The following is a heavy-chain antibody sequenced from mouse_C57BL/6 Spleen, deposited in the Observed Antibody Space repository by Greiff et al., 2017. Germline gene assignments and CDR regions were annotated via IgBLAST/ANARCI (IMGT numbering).Heavy chain of an antibody. CDR1: GYTFTSYW. CDR3: ARRPPGTEGY. CDR2: IHPNSGST. D-gene: IGHD4-1*01. J-gene: IGHJ2*01. V-gene: IGHV1-64*01. Sequence: QVQLQQPGAELVKPGASVKLSCKASGYTFTSYWMPWVKQRPGQGLEWIGMIHPNSGSTNYNEKFKSKATLTVDKSSSTAYMQLSSLTSEDSAVYYCARRPPGTEGYWGQGTTLTVSS.